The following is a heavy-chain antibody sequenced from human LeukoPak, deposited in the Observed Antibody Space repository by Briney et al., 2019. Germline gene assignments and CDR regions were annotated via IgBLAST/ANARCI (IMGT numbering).Heavy chain of an antibody. Sequence: PSETLSLTCTVSGYSISSGFYWSWIRQPPGKGLEWIGSIYHSGSTHYNSSLKSRVTISVDTSKSQLSLKLSSVTAADTAVYYCARGVGLTQGGTFDYWGQGTLVTVSS. D-gene: IGHD1-1*01. CDR1: GYSISSGFY. CDR3: ARGVGLTQGGTFDY. J-gene: IGHJ4*02. CDR2: IYHSGST. V-gene: IGHV4-38-2*02.